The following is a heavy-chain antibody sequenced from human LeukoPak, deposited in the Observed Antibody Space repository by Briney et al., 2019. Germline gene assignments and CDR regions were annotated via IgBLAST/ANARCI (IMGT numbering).Heavy chain of an antibody. CDR3: ASGNSHAFDI. V-gene: IGHV3-74*01. CDR1: GFTFSDYW. J-gene: IGHJ3*02. CDR2: LDLAGVYT. Sequence: TGESLRLSCAASGFTFSDYWMRWVPQAPGKGLMWVSTLDLAGVYTTYADSVKGRYTISRDNATDTLYLQMISLRAEDTAVYYCASGNSHAFDIWGQGTMVTVSS.